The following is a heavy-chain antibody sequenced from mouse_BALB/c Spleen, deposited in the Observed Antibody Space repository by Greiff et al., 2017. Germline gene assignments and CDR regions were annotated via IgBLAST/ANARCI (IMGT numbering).Heavy chain of an antibody. D-gene: IGHD4-1*01. CDR1: GFTFSSFG. J-gene: IGHJ4*01. CDR2: ISSGGSYT. V-gene: IGHV5-6*01. CDR3: ARRSGTDAMDY. Sequence: EVHLVESGGGLVQPGGSRKLSCAASGFTFSSFGMHWVRQAPEKGLEWVATISSGGSYTYYPDSVKGRFTISRDNAKNTLYLQMSSLKSEDTAMYYCARRSGTDAMDYWGQGTSVTVSS.